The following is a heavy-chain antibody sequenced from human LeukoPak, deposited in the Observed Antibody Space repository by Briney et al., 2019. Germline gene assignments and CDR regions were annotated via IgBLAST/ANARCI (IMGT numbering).Heavy chain of an antibody. Sequence: GGSLRLSCAASGFTFSSYAMSWVRQAPGKGLEWVSAISGSGGSTYYADSVKGRFTISRDNSKNTLYLQMNSLRAEDTAVYYCARARRELLGFDCWGQGTLVTVSS. V-gene: IGHV3-23*01. CDR2: ISGSGGST. CDR3: ARARRELLGFDC. J-gene: IGHJ4*02. D-gene: IGHD2-15*01. CDR1: GFTFSSYA.